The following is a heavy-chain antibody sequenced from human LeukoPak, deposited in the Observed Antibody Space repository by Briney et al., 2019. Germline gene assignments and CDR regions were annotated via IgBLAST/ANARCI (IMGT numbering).Heavy chain of an antibody. CDR1: GYTFTGYY. CDR2: INPNSGGT. J-gene: IGHJ3*01. Sequence: ASVKVSCKASGYTFTGYYMHWVRQAPGQGLEWMGWINPNSGGTNYAQKFQGRVTMTRDTSISTAYMELSRLRSDDTAVYYCAREDYGSGSHDVFDVWGQGTMVTVSS. V-gene: IGHV1-2*02. CDR3: AREDYGSGSHDVFDV. D-gene: IGHD3-10*01.